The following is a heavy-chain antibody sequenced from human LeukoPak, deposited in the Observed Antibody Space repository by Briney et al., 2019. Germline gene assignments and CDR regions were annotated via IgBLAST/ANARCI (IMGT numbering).Heavy chain of an antibody. CDR1: GFTFSSYD. D-gene: IGHD3-10*01. CDR2: MQYDGSIE. J-gene: IGHJ4*02. CDR3: ARGARGSGTASDY. Sequence: GGSLRLSCAASGFTFSSYDMHWVRQAPGKGLEWVTFMQYDGSIEYYADSVKGRFTISRDNAKNTLHLQMNSLRAEDTAVYYCARGARGSGTASDYWGQGTLVTVSS. V-gene: IGHV3-30*02.